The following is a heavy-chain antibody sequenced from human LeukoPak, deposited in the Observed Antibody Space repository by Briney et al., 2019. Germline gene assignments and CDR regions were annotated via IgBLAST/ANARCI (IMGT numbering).Heavy chain of an antibody. J-gene: IGHJ3*02. CDR3: ARGGDSRDAFDI. V-gene: IGHV3-23*01. CDR1: GFTFSSYA. Sequence: GGSLRLSCAASGFTFSSYAMSWVRQAPGKGLEWVSAISGSGGSTYYADSVKGRFTISRDNSKNTLYLQMNSLRAEDTAVYYCARGGDSRDAFDIWGQGTMVTVSS. D-gene: IGHD3-22*01. CDR2: ISGSGGST.